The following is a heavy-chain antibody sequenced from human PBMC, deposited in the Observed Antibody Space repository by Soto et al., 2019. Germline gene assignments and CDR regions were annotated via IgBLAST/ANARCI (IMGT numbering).Heavy chain of an antibody. J-gene: IGHJ6*02. D-gene: IGHD3-10*01. CDR1: GGSISSGGYY. CDR3: ARDYYGSGSSYYYGMDV. Sequence: PSETLSLTCTVSGGSISSGGYYWSWIRQHPGKGLEWIGYIDYSGSTYYNPSLKSRVTISVDTSKNQFSLKLSSVTAADTAVYYCARDYYGSGSSYYYGMDVWGQGTTVTVS. CDR2: IDYSGST. V-gene: IGHV4-31*03.